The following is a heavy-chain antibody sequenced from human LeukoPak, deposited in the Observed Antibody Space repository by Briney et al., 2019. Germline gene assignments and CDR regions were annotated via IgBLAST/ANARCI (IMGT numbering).Heavy chain of an antibody. CDR1: GGSLSSSSYY. Sequence: PSETLSLTRAVSGGSLSSSSYYWGSVRQPPGTGLEWVGSIYYSGSTYYNPSLKSRVTISVDTTTNQSSLKLSCVTAADTAVYYCARRYYDSSGPRFDYWGQGTLVTVSS. D-gene: IGHD3-22*01. V-gene: IGHV4-39*01. CDR2: IYYSGST. J-gene: IGHJ4*02. CDR3: ARRYYDSSGPRFDY.